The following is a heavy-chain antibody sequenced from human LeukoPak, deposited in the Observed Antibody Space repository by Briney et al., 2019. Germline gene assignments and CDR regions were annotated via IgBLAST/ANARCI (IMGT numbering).Heavy chain of an antibody. Sequence: SETLSLTCTVSGGSISCSSYYWGWIRQPPGKGLEWIGSIYYSGSTYYNPSLKSRVTISVDTSKNQFSLKLSSVTAADTAVYYCARHLDPDTAMVGFDYWGQGTLVTVSS. CDR3: ARHLDPDTAMVGFDY. CDR2: IYYSGST. J-gene: IGHJ4*02. V-gene: IGHV4-39*01. D-gene: IGHD5-18*01. CDR1: GGSISCSSYY.